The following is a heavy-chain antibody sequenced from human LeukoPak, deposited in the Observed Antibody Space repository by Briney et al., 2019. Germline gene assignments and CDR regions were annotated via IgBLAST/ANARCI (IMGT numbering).Heavy chain of an antibody. CDR1: GFTFSSYS. Sequence: PGGSLRLSCAASGFTFSSYSMNWVRQAPGKGLEWVSYISSSSRTIYDADSVKGRFTISRDNAKNSVFLEMSSLRVEDTAVYYCVRDVELWGQGTLVTVSS. D-gene: IGHD1-1*01. J-gene: IGHJ4*02. V-gene: IGHV3-48*04. CDR3: VRDVEL. CDR2: ISSSSRTI.